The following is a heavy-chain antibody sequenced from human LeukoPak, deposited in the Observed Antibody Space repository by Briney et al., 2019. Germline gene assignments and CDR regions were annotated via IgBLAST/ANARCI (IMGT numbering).Heavy chain of an antibody. D-gene: IGHD2-2*01. CDR3: ARLVRYCTTDSCYPFDY. CDR2: TYYSGDT. Sequence: SETLSLTCTVSGGSISSSSHYWGWIRQPPGKGLEWIGITYYSGDTYYSPSLKSRVTISTDTSKNHFSLKVNSVTAADTAVYYCARLVRYCTTDSCYPFDYWGQGTLVTVSS. CDR1: GGSISSSSHY. V-gene: IGHV4-39*01. J-gene: IGHJ4*02.